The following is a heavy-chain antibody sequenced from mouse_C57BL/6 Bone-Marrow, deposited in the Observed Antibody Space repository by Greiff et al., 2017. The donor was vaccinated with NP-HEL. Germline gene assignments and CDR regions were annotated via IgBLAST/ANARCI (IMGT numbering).Heavy chain of an antibody. CDR2: INPNNGGT. J-gene: IGHJ4*01. CDR1: GYTFTDYY. Sequence: EVQLQQSGPELVKPGASVKISCKASGYTFTDYYMNWVKQSHGKSLEWIGDINPNNGGTSYNQKFKGKATLTVDKSSSTAYMELRSLTSDDSAVYYCARRDYGSSYWGQGTSVTVSS. CDR3: ARRDYGSSY. V-gene: IGHV1-26*01. D-gene: IGHD1-1*01.